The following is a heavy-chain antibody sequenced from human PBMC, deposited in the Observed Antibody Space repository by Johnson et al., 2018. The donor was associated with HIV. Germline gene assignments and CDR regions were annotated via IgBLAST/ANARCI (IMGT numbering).Heavy chain of an antibody. D-gene: IGHD1-1*01. CDR1: GFTFSSYW. V-gene: IGHV3-7*03. Sequence: VQLVESGGGLVQPGGSLRLSCAASGFTFSSYWMSWVRQAPGKGLEWVANIKQDGSEKYYADSVKGRFTISRDNAKTSLYLQMNSLRAEDTAVYYCAKERSSHGDDAFDIWGQGTMVTVSS. CDR3: AKERSSHGDDAFDI. J-gene: IGHJ3*02. CDR2: IKQDGSEK.